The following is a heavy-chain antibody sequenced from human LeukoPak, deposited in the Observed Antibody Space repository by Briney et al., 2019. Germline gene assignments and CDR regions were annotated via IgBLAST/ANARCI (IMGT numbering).Heavy chain of an antibody. Sequence: GSLRLSSAASGFTFSSYGMHWVRQPPGKGLEWIGEINHSGSTNYNPSLKSRVTISVDTSKNQFSLKLSSVTAADTAVYYCASRTRFPLRFFDYWGQGTLVTVSS. V-gene: IGHV4-34*01. J-gene: IGHJ4*02. D-gene: IGHD3-3*01. CDR3: ASRTRFPLRFFDY. CDR2: INHSGST. CDR1: GFTFSSYG.